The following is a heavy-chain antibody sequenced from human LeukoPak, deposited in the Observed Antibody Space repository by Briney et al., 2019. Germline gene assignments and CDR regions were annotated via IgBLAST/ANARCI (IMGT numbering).Heavy chain of an antibody. D-gene: IGHD6-19*01. CDR3: AKRSAESSGYFNY. Sequence: GGSLRLSCAASGFTFITYSMSWVRQAPGKGLEWVSAITGSGAFTDYADSVKGRFTISRDNSKNTLYLQMNSLRAEDTAVYYCAKRSAESSGYFNYWGQGILVTVSS. J-gene: IGHJ4*02. CDR2: ITGSGAFT. V-gene: IGHV3-23*01. CDR1: GFTFITYS.